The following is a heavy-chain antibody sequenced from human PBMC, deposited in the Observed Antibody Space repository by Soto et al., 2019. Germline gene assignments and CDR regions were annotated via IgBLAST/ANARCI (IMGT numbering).Heavy chain of an antibody. CDR2: ISGSGGST. CDR3: AKAGRRNYYYGMDV. CDR1: VFTFSSYA. V-gene: IGHV3-23*01. Sequence: GGSLRLSCAASVFTFSSYAMSWVRQAPGKGLEWVSAISGSGGSTYYTDSVKGRFTISRDNSKNTLYLQMNSLRAEDTAVYYCAKAGRRNYYYGMDVWGQGTTVTVSS. J-gene: IGHJ6*02.